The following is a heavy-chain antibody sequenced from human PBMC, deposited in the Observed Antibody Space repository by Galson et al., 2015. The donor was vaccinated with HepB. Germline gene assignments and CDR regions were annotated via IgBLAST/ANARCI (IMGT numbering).Heavy chain of an antibody. CDR2: IIPIFGTA. CDR1: GGTFSSYA. CDR3: ARDKDYYDSSGYSGAFDI. V-gene: IGHV1-69*13. D-gene: IGHD3-22*01. J-gene: IGHJ3*02. Sequence: SVKVSCKASGGTFSSYAISWVRQAPGQGLEWMGGIIPIFGTANYAQKFQGRVTITADESTSTACMELSSLRSEDTAVYYCARDKDYYDSSGYSGAFDIWGQGTMVTVSS.